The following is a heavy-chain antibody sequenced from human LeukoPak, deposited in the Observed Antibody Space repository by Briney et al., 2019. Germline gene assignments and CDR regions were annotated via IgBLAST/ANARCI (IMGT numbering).Heavy chain of an antibody. J-gene: IGHJ4*02. D-gene: IGHD5-24*01. CDR3: AGVATISPYYFDY. Sequence: GGSLRLSCAASGFTFSSYAMSWVPQAPGKGLEWVSAISGSGGSTYYADSVKGRFTISRDNSKNTLYLQMNSLRAEDTAVYYCAGVATISPYYFDYWGQGTLVTVSS. CDR1: GFTFSSYA. CDR2: ISGSGGST. V-gene: IGHV3-23*01.